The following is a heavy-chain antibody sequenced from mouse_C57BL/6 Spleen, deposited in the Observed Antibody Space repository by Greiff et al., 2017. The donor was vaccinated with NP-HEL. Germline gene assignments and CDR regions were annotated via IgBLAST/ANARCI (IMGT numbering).Heavy chain of an antibody. Sequence: VQLQQSGAELVKPGASVKLSCTASGFNIKDYYMHWVKQRTEQGLEWIGRIDPEDGETKYAPKFQGKATITADKSSNTAYLQLSSLTSEDTAFYYCATGSYGSSTYWYFDVWGTGTTVTVSS. J-gene: IGHJ1*03. CDR3: ATGSYGSSTYWYFDV. D-gene: IGHD1-1*01. CDR1: GFNIKDYY. CDR2: IDPEDGET. V-gene: IGHV14-2*01.